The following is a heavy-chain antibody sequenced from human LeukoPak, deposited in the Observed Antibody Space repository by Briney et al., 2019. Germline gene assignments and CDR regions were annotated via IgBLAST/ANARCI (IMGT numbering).Heavy chain of an antibody. CDR1: GGSISSYY. Sequence: SETPSLTCTVSGGSISSYYWSWIRQPPGKGLEWIGYIYYSGSTNYNPSLKSRVTISVDTSKNQFSLKLSSVTAADTAVYYCARDRSVAFDIWGQGTMVTVSS. V-gene: IGHV4-59*01. CDR3: ARDRSVAFDI. CDR2: IYYSGST. J-gene: IGHJ3*02.